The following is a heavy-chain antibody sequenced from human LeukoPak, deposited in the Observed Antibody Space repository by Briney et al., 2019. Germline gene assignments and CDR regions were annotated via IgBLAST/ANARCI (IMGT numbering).Heavy chain of an antibody. CDR1: GDSISTYY. CDR3: ARGVAGYGPYDY. V-gene: IGHV4-59*01. CDR2: MYYSGST. D-gene: IGHD5-12*01. Sequence: SETLSLTCTVSGDSISTYYWSWIRQPPGQGLELIGYMYYSGSTNYHPSLNSRVTISLDTPKHQFSLRLYTAAAADSAVYYCARGVAGYGPYDYWGQGTLVTVSS. J-gene: IGHJ4*02.